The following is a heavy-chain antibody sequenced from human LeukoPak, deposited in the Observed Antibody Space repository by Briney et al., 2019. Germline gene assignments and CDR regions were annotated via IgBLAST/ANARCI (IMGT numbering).Heavy chain of an antibody. CDR1: GGSISGSSYY. J-gene: IGHJ3*02. CDR3: ARGVWFGSAFDI. D-gene: IGHD3-10*01. CDR2: MYTSGST. V-gene: IGHV4-61*02. Sequence: SQTLSLTCTVSGGSISGSSYYWNWIRQPAGKGLEWIGRMYTSGSTNYNPSLKSRVTISVDTSKNQFSLKLSFVTAADTAVYYCARGVWFGSAFDIWGQGTMVTVSS.